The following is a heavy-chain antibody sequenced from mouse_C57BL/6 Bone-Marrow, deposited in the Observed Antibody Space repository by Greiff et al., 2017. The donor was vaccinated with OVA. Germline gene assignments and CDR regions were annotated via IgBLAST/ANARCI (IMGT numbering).Heavy chain of an antibody. V-gene: IGHV1-81*01. CDR1: GYTFTSYG. D-gene: IGHD1-1*01. CDR2: IYPRSGNT. J-gene: IGHJ3*01. Sequence: QVQLQQSGAELARPGASVKLSCKASGYTFTSYGISWVKQRPGQGLEWIGEIYPRSGNTYYNEKFKGKATLTADKSSSTAYMELRSLTSEDAAVYYCASDYYGSAYWGQGTLVTVSA. CDR3: ASDYYGSAY.